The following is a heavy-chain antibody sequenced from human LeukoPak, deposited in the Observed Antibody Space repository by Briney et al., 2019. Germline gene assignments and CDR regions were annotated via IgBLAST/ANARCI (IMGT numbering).Heavy chain of an antibody. D-gene: IGHD6-19*01. CDR2: IYYSGST. Sequence: PSETLSLTCTVSDGSISNYYWSWIRQPPGKGLEWIGYIYYSGSTNYNPSLKSRVTMSVDTSKNQFSLKLSSVTAADTAVYYCARNASVATSRSWFDPWGQGTLVTVSS. CDR3: ARNASVATSRSWFDP. CDR1: DGSISNYY. J-gene: IGHJ5*02. V-gene: IGHV4-59*08.